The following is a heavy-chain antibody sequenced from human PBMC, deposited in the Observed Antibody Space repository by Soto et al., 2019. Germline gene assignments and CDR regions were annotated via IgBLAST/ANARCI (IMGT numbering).Heavy chain of an antibody. CDR2: IYHSGST. D-gene: IGHD3-10*01. CDR1: GGSISSSNW. CDR3: AGTVLLWFGELSHYYYGMDV. Sequence: SETLSLTCAFSGGSISSSNWWIWVRQPPGKGLEWIGEIYHSGSTNYNPSLKSRVTISVDKSKNQFSLKLSSVTAADTAVYYCAGTVLLWFGELSHYYYGMDVWGQGTTVTVSS. V-gene: IGHV4-4*02. J-gene: IGHJ6*02.